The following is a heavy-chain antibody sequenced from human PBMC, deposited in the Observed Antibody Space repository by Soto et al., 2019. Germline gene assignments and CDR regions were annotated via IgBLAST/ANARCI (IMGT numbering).Heavy chain of an antibody. D-gene: IGHD6-19*01. J-gene: IGHJ4*02. Sequence: EVQLLESGGGLVQPGGSLGLSCAASGFTFSSFAMSWVRXAPGXXXEWVSATSGSXVTTYXADSXKXRXXXXXXNSXXXXXXXXXXXXXXXXXXXXXXXXXXXXXXXGGWPWSFDSCGQGALVTVSS. V-gene: IGHV3-23*01. CDR3: XXXXXXXXXXGGWPWSFDS. CDR2: TSGSXVTT. CDR1: GFTFSSFA.